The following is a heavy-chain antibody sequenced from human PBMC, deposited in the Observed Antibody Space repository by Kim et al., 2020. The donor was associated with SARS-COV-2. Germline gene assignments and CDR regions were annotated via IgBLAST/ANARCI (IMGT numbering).Heavy chain of an antibody. V-gene: IGHV4-59*01. D-gene: IGHD3-16*02. CDR2: IYYSGNT. CDR3: SRGTYFFIWGCYRFDY. J-gene: IGHJ4*02. CDR1: GGSISGYH. Sequence: SETLSLTCTVSGGSISGYHWSWIRQSPGRGLEWIGYIYYSGNTNYSPSLKSRVTISIDTSKNQFSLKLRSVTAADTAGYYCSRGTYFFIWGCYRFDYWGQGTLVTVSS.